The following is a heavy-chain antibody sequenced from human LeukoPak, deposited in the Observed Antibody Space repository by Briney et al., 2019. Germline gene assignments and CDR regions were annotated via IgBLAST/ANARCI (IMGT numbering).Heavy chain of an antibody. CDR2: INQDGTVE. CDR1: GFTISNYW. D-gene: IGHD3-10*01. J-gene: IGHJ4*02. Sequence: GGSLRLSCAASGFTISNYWMNRVRQAPGEGLEWVANINQDGTVEHYVDSVKGRFTISRDNAKNSLYLQMNTLRAEDTAVYYCARDCCASGSLDYWGQGALVTVSS. CDR3: ARDCCASGSLDY. V-gene: IGHV3-7*04.